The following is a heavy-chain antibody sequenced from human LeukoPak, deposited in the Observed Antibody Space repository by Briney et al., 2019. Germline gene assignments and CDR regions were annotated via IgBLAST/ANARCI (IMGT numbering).Heavy chain of an antibody. Sequence: ASVKVSCKASGYTFTSYGISWVRQAPGQGLEWMGWISAYNGNTNYAQKLQGRVTMTTDTSTSTAYMELRSLRSDDTAAYYCARDVEGFGETNWFDPWGQGTLVTVSS. D-gene: IGHD3-10*01. CDR3: ARDVEGFGETNWFDP. CDR2: ISAYNGNT. J-gene: IGHJ5*02. V-gene: IGHV1-18*01. CDR1: GYTFTSYG.